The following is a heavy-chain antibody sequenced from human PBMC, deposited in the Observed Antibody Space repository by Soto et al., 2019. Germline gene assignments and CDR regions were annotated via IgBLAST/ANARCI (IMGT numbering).Heavy chain of an antibody. CDR2: IIPILGTT. CDR3: AAGGKNGYIK. CDR1: RDTFNSYA. J-gene: IGHJ4*02. V-gene: IGHV1-69*13. Sequence: SVKVSFKASRDTFNSYAITWVRQAPGQGLEWMGGIIPILGTTKYAQKFQGRVAMTADESTSTAYMELSSLRSEDRAVYYCAAGGKNGYIKWGQGTQVTVSS. D-gene: IGHD5-12*01.